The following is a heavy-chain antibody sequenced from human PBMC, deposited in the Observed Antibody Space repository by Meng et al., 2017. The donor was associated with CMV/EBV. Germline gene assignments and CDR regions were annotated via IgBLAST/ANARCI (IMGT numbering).Heavy chain of an antibody. J-gene: IGHJ6*02. V-gene: IGHV4-39*07. Sequence: GSLRLSCTVSGGSISSSSYYWGWIRQPPGKGLEWIGSIYYSGRTYYNPSLKSRVTISVDTSKNQFSLKLSSVTAADTAVYYCATDIVVVPAAIVSDYYYGMDVWGQGTTVTVSS. CDR1: GGSISSSSYY. CDR3: ATDIVVVPAAIVSDYYYGMDV. D-gene: IGHD2-2*01. CDR2: IYYSGRT.